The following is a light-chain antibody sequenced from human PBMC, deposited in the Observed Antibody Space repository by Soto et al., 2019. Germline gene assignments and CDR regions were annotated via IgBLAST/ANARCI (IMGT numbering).Light chain of an antibody. CDR2: RNN. J-gene: IGLJ7*01. V-gene: IGLV1-47*01. Sequence: QAVVTQPPSASGTPGQRVTISCSGSSSNIGSNYVYWYQQVSGTAPKLLIYRNNQRPSGVPDRFSASKSGTSASLAISGLRSEDEADYYCAAWDDSLNGPVFGGGTQLTVL. CDR1: SSNIGSNY. CDR3: AAWDDSLNGPV.